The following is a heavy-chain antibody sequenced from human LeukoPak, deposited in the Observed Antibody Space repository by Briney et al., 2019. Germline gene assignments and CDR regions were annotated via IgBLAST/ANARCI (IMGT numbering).Heavy chain of an antibody. V-gene: IGHV4-30-4*01. CDR3: ASQYYYDSSGYPYVAY. Sequence: SETLSLTCTVSGGSISSGDYYWSWIRQPPGKGLEWIGYIYYSGSTYYNPSLKSRVTISVDTSKNQFSLKLSSVTAADTAVYYCASQYYYDSSGYPYVAYWGQGTLVTVSS. J-gene: IGHJ4*02. CDR2: IYYSGST. CDR1: GGSISSGDYY. D-gene: IGHD3-22*01.